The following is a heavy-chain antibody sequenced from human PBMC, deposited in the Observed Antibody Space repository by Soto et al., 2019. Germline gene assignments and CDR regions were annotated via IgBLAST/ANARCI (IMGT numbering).Heavy chain of an antibody. CDR1: GFTVSSNY. V-gene: IGHV3-53*01. CDR3: ARDGYKLDAFDI. D-gene: IGHD5-18*01. CDR2: IFSGGST. J-gene: IGHJ3*02. Sequence: GGSLRLSCAASGFTVSSNYMSWVRQAPGKGLEWVSVIFSGGSTYYADSVKGGFTISRDNSKNTLYLQTNSLSAEDTAVYYCARDGYKLDAFDIWGQGTMVTVSS.